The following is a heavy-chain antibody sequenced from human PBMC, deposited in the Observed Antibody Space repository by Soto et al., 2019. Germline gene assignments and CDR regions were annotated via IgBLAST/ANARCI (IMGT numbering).Heavy chain of an antibody. CDR2: IWYDGSNK. CDR3: ARDEHLGELSLIDY. CDR1: GFTFSSYG. Sequence: GGSLRLSCAASGFTFSSYGMHWVRQAPGKGLEWVAVIWYDGSNKYYADSVKGRFTISRDNSKNTLYLQMNSLRAEDTAVYYCARDEHLGELSLIDYWGQGTLVTVSS. V-gene: IGHV3-33*01. J-gene: IGHJ4*02. D-gene: IGHD3-16*02.